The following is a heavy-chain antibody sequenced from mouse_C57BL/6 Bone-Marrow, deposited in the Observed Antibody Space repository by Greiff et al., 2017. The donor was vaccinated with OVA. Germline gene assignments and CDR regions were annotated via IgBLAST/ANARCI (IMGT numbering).Heavy chain of an antibody. J-gene: IGHJ1*03. CDR3: RSSYRYFDV. CDR2: INPNNGGT. V-gene: IGHV1-26*01. CDR1: GYTFTDYY. D-gene: IGHD1-1*01. Sequence: EVQVQQSGPELVKPGASVKISCKASGYTFTDYYMNWVKQSHGKSLEWIGDINPNNGGTSYNQKFKGKATLTVDKSSSTAYMERRSLTSEDSAVYYCRSSYRYFDVWGTGTTVTVSS.